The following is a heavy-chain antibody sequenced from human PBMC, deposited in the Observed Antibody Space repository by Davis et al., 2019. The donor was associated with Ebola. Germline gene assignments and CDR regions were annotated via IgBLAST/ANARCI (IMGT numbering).Heavy chain of an antibody. V-gene: IGHV1-69*13. CDR1: GGTFSSYA. D-gene: IGHD3-10*01. Sequence: SVKVSCKASGGTFSSYAISWVRQAPGQGLEWMGRIIPIFGTANYAQKFQGRVTITADESTSTAYMELSSLRSEDTAVYYCARVEVTMVQGVIDYYYYYGMDVWGQGTTVTVSS. J-gene: IGHJ6*02. CDR3: ARVEVTMVQGVIDYYYYYGMDV. CDR2: IIPIFGTA.